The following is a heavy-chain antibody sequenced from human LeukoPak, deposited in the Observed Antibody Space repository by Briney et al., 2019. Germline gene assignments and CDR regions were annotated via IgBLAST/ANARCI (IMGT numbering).Heavy chain of an antibody. CDR3: ARWTDYYFDY. CDR1: GGSISSGSYY. CDR2: IYTSGST. J-gene: IGHJ4*02. V-gene: IGHV4-61*02. D-gene: IGHD3/OR15-3a*01. Sequence: SQTLSLTCTVSGGSISSGSYYWSWIRQPAGKGLEWIGRIYTSGSTNYNPSLKSRVTISVNTSKNQFSLKLSSVTAADTAAYYCARWTDYYFDYWGQGTLVTVSS.